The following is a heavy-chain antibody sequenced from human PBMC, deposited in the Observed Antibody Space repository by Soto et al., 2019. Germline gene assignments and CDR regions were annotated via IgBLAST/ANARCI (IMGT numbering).Heavy chain of an antibody. CDR1: GFTFTRYS. Sequence: EVQLVESGGGLVKPGGSLRLSWAASGFTFTRYSMNWVRQAPGKALEWVSSISSTTNYIYYGDSMKGRFTISRENAKNSLYLEMNSLRAEDTAVYDCARESEDLTSNFDYWGQGTLVTVSS. CDR3: ARESEDLTSNFDY. CDR2: ISSTTNYI. V-gene: IGHV3-21*06. J-gene: IGHJ4*02.